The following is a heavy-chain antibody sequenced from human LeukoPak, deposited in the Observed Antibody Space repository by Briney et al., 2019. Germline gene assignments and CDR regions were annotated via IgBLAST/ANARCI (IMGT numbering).Heavy chain of an antibody. V-gene: IGHV3-30*02. CDR2: IRYDESNQ. J-gene: IGHJ4*02. D-gene: IGHD3-9*01. CDR1: GFTFSSYG. Sequence: GGSLRLSCAASGFTFSSYGMHWVRQAPGKGLEWVAFIRYDESNQYYTDSVKGRFTISRDNSKNTLYLQMNSLRPEDTAVYYCANLGYFDWGQGTQVTVSS. CDR3: ANLGYFD.